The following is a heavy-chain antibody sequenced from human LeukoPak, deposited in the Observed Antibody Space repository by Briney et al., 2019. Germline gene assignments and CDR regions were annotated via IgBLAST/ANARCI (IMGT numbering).Heavy chain of an antibody. CDR2: ISGNGDYT. Sequence: GGSLRLSCAASGFTFSSYGMHWVRQAPGKGLEWVSTISGNGDYTYYADSVKGRFTISRDNSKNTLYLQMNSLRADDTAVYYCAKRGIAAAASFDYWGQGTLVSVSS. CDR3: AKRGIAAAASFDY. V-gene: IGHV3-23*01. J-gene: IGHJ4*02. D-gene: IGHD6-13*01. CDR1: GFTFSSYG.